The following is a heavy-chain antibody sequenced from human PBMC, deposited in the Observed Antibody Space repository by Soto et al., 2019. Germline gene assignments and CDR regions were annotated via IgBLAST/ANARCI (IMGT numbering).Heavy chain of an antibody. Sequence: LRLSCTGSGFDFGDYYMSWIRQAPGKGLEWVSYIDSGDGTTYYTDSVKGRFTISRDNAKKTVYLQMSSLRVEDTALYYCVRPYYSSSWFTFDRWGQGTLVTVSS. CDR2: IDSGDGTT. D-gene: IGHD6-13*01. CDR3: VRPYYSSSWFTFDR. V-gene: IGHV3-11*01. J-gene: IGHJ4*02. CDR1: GFDFGDYY.